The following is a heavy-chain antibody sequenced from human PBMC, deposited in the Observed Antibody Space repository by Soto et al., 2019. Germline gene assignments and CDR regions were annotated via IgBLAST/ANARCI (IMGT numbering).Heavy chain of an antibody. Sequence: QVQLVQSGAEVKKPGSSVKVSCKASGGTFSSYAISWVRQAPGQGLEWMGGIIPILGTANYAQKFQGRVTMTADEYTSTAYMELTSLRSEDTAVYYCARGLAEYGNSSYYCGYWGPGNLVNVSS. V-gene: IGHV1-69*01. J-gene: IGHJ4*02. CDR2: IIPILGTA. CDR3: ARGLAEYGNSSYYCGY. CDR1: GGTFSSYA. D-gene: IGHD4-17*01.